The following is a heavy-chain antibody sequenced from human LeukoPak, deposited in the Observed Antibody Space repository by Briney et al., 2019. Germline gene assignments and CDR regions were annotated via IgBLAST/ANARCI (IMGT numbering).Heavy chain of an antibody. CDR2: IFDSGTTNYNPST. CDR1: GGSIISYF. V-gene: IGHV4-59*01. D-gene: IGHD5-12*01. CDR3: ARGGVTTIAQYDY. Sequence: PSETLSLTCTVSGGSIISYFWSWIRQPPGKGPEWIGYIFDSGTTNYNPSTNYNPSLKSRVTVSLDTSKNHFSLKLSSVTAADAAVYFCARGGVTTIAQYDYWGQGILVTVSS. J-gene: IGHJ4*02.